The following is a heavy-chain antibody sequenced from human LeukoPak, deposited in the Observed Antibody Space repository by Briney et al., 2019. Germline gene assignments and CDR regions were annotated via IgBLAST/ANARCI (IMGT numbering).Heavy chain of an antibody. CDR1: GGSISSYY. V-gene: IGHV4-59*01. CDR2: IYYSGST. CDR3: ARGPGVGFWSGYDHPYNWFDP. Sequence: SETLSLTCTVSGGSISSYYWSWIRQPPGKGLEWIGYIYYSGSTNYNPSLKSRVTISVDTSKNQFSLKLSPVAAADTAVYYCARGPGVGFWSGYDHPYNWFDPWGQGTLVTVSS. J-gene: IGHJ5*02. D-gene: IGHD3-3*01.